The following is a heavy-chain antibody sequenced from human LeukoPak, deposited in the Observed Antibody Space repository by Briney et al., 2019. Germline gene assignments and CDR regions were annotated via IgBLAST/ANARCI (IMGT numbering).Heavy chain of an antibody. CDR1: GDSINSLDL. Sequence: SETLSLTCTVSGDSINSLDLWSWVRQPPGRGLEWIGEMYLSGTTHSNPSVKSRVTISIDKSKNQFFLNLSSVTAADTAVYYCAGLVGRYSSGLYYYYFDYWGQGTLVTVSS. CDR2: MYLSGTT. CDR3: AGLVGRYSSGLYYYYFDY. V-gene: IGHV4-4*02. J-gene: IGHJ4*02. D-gene: IGHD3-22*01.